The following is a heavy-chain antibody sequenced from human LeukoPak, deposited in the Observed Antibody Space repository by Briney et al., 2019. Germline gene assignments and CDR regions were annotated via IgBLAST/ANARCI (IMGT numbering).Heavy chain of an antibody. CDR1: GFTFGDYA. D-gene: IGHD2-2*02. CDR3: ARDAEVVPAAIDYFDY. J-gene: IGHJ4*02. CDR2: IKQDGSEK. V-gene: IGHV3-7*01. Sequence: HTGGSLRLSCTASGFTFGDYAMSWFRQAPGKGLEWVANIKQDGSEKYYVDSVKGRFTISRDNAKNSLYLQMNSLRAEDTAVYYCARDAEVVPAAIDYFDYWGQGTLVTVSS.